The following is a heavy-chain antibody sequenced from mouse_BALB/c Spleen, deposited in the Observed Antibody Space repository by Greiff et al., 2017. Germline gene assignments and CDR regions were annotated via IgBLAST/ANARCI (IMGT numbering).Heavy chain of an antibody. V-gene: IGHV5-9-4*01. CDR3: ARERDRAY. D-gene: IGHD3-3*01. CDR2: ISSGGSYT. J-gene: IGHJ3*01. Sequence: EVQRVESGGGLVKPGGSLKLSCAASGFTFSSYAMSWVRQSPEKRLEWVAEISSGGSYTYYPDTVTGRFTISRDNAKNTLYLEMSSLRSEDTAMYYCARERDRAYWGQGTLVTVSA. CDR1: GFTFSSYA.